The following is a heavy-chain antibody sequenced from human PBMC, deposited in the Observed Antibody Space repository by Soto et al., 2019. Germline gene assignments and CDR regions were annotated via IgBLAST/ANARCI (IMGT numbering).Heavy chain of an antibody. Sequence: SGPTLVNPTQTLTLTCTFSGFSLSTSGVGVGWIRQPPGKALEWLALIYWDDDKRYSPSLKSMLTITKDTSKNQVVLTMTNMDPVDTATYYCIQSRCGGDCLQSYASYYYYGMDVWGQGT. CDR1: GFSLSTSGVG. J-gene: IGHJ6*02. V-gene: IGHV2-5*02. D-gene: IGHD2-21*02. CDR2: IYWDDDK. CDR3: IQSRCGGDCLQSYASYYYYGMDV.